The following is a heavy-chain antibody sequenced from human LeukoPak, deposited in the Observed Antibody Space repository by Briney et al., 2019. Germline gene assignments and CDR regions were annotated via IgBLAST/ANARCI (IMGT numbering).Heavy chain of an antibody. CDR1: GFSFSPSA. Sequence: PGGSLRLSCVTSGFSFSPSAMNWVRQAPGRGLEWVSSISPSGGAIFYAESLRGRFTISRDNAKNSLYLQMNSLRADDTAVYFCARVWSPPYTSTWPDYFDYWGQGTLVTVSS. CDR2: ISPSGGAI. CDR3: ARVWSPPYTSTWPDYFDY. V-gene: IGHV3-21*01. D-gene: IGHD6-13*01. J-gene: IGHJ4*02.